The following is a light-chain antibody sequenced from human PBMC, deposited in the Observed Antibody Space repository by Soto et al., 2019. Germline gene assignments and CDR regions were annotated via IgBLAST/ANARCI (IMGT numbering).Light chain of an antibody. CDR2: GAS. J-gene: IGKJ5*01. CDR1: QSVSSN. CDR3: QQYNKWPPIT. V-gene: IGKV3-15*01. Sequence: EIGMTQSAATLSVSPGERVALSCRASQSVSSNLAWYQQKPGQAPRLLIFGASTRATGIPARFSGSGSGTEFTLTISSLQSEDFAVYYCQQYNKWPPITFGQGTRLEIK.